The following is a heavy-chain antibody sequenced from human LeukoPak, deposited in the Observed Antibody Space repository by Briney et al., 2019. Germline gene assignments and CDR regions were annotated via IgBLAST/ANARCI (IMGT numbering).Heavy chain of an antibody. CDR3: AADPKGFDAFDI. Sequence: SVKVSCKASGFTFTSSAMQWVRQASGQRLEWIGWIVVGSGNTNYAQKFQERVTITRDMSTSTAYMELSSLRSEDTAVYYCAADPKGFDAFDIWGQGTMVTVSS. V-gene: IGHV1-58*02. CDR2: IVVGSGNT. CDR1: GFTFTSSA. J-gene: IGHJ3*02.